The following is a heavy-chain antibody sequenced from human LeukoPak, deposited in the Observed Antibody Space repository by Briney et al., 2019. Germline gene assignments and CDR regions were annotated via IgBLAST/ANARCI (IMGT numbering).Heavy chain of an antibody. Sequence: TGGSLRLSCAASGFTFSSYGMHWVRQAPGKGLEWVAVISYDGSNKNYADSVKGRFTISRDNSKNTLFLQMNSLRADDTAVYYCAGSISPATEFDYWGQGTLVTVSS. J-gene: IGHJ4*02. CDR3: AGSISPATEFDY. V-gene: IGHV3-30*03. CDR2: ISYDGSNK. CDR1: GFTFSSYG. D-gene: IGHD6-13*01.